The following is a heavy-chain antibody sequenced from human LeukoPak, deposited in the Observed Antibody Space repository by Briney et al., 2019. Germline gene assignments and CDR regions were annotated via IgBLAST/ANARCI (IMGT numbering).Heavy chain of an antibody. J-gene: IGHJ5*02. CDR1: GYSFTDYF. D-gene: IGHD3-10*01. CDR3: TTAGKFYYGSGSPSWFDP. V-gene: IGHV1-69-2*01. Sequence: GASVKVSCKASGYSFTDYFMHWVQQAPGKGLEWMGRVDPEDGETIYGEKFQGRVTITADTSTDTAYMELSSLRSEDTAVYYCTTAGKFYYGSGSPSWFDPWGHGTLVTVSS. CDR2: VDPEDGET.